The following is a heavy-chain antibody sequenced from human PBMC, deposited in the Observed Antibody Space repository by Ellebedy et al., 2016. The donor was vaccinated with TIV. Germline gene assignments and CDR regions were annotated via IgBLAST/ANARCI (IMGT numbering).Heavy chain of an antibody. CDR2: MSYSGST. CDR1: GASISSYY. D-gene: IGHD1-26*01. J-gene: IGHJ4*02. CDR3: ASRASGRSDLGRGLYFEN. Sequence: MPSETLSLTCNVSGASISSYYWSWIRQPPGKGLEWIGYMSYSGSTNYNPSLTSRVTISVDTSTSQFSLKLTSVTAADTAVYYCASRASGRSDLGRGLYFENWGQGTLVTVSS. V-gene: IGHV4-59*08.